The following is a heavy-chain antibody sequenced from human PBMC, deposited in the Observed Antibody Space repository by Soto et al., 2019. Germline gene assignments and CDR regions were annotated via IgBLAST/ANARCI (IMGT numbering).Heavy chain of an antibody. CDR1: GYSFTNFW. Sequence: LGESLKISCKVSGYSFTNFWIGWVRQMPGQGLEWMGIIFPGDSETRYSPSFEGQVTISVDKSIATAYLQWSSLKASDSAMYYCARSYSSAWFGAEFDYWGQGTLVTV. CDR2: IFPGDSET. CDR3: ARSYSSAWFGAEFDY. V-gene: IGHV5-51*01. D-gene: IGHD6-19*01. J-gene: IGHJ4*02.